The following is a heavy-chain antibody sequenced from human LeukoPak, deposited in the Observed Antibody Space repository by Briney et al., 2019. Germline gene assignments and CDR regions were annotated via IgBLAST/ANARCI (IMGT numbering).Heavy chain of an antibody. CDR3: ARAPVTSCRGAYCYPFDY. V-gene: IGHV3-23*01. J-gene: IGHJ4*02. D-gene: IGHD2-21*01. Sequence: GGSLRLSCAAFGFPLSSYAMSWVRQAPEKGLGWVSATSSSDAGTYHADSVRGRFTISRDNSKNTLYLQMNSLRVEDAAVYYCARAPVTSCRGAYCYPFDYWGQGTLVTVSS. CDR2: TSSSDAGT. CDR1: GFPLSSYA.